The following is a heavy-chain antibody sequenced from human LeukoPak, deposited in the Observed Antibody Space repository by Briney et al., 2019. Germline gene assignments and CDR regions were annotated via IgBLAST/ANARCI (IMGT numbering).Heavy chain of an antibody. CDR1: GFTFDDYA. D-gene: IGHD2/OR15-2a*01. J-gene: IGHJ5*02. CDR2: ISGSGDST. CDR3: AKYPRYNSNQPHFDP. Sequence: GGSLRLSCAASGFTFDDYAMHWVRQAPGKGLEWVSGISGSGDSTYYADSVKGRFTISRDNSKYTLYLQMNSLRAEDTAVFYCAKYPRYNSNQPHFDPWGQGTLVTVSS. V-gene: IGHV3-23*01.